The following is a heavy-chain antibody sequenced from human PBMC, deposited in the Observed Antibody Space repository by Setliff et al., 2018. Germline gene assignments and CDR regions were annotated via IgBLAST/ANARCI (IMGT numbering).Heavy chain of an antibody. CDR3: ARPGRSNYWDSFDY. CDR2: INQDGSEK. D-gene: IGHD3-10*01. Sequence: LSLTCTVSGDSINNFYWTWVRQAPGKGLEWVANINQDGSEKYYVDSVKGRFTISRDNAKNSLYLQMNSLRADDTAVYYCARPGRSNYWDSFDYWGQGTLVTVSS. CDR1: GDSINNFY. J-gene: IGHJ4*02. V-gene: IGHV3-7*01.